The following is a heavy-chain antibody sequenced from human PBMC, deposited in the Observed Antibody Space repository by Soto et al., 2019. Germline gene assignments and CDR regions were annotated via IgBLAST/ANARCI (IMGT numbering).Heavy chain of an antibody. J-gene: IGHJ5*02. V-gene: IGHV3-64D*06. CDR2: LSGDGRST. CDR1: GFTFRSYA. CDR3: VKGNWAYSYNNWFDP. D-gene: IGHD5-18*01. Sequence: VGSLRLSCSASGFTFRSYAIHWVRQAPGKGLEYVSALSGDGRSTYYADSVEGRFTVFRDNSKNTLFLQMSSLRVEDTAVYYCVKGNWAYSYNNWFDPWGQGTLVTVSS.